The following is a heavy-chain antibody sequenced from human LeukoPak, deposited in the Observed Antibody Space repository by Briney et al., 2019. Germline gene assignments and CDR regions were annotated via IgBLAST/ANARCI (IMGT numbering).Heavy chain of an antibody. J-gene: IGHJ2*01. Sequence: KPSETLSLTCTVSGGSTNTFDSYWSWIRQPPGKGLEWIGHIYYSGGTFYNPSLKSRLTMSVDTSNNHFSLKLSSVTAADTAVYYCARVDVGTYYPYFDLWGRGTLVSVSS. CDR3: ARVDVGTYYPYFDL. D-gene: IGHD1-26*01. CDR2: IYYSGGT. V-gene: IGHV4-30-4*01. CDR1: GGSTNTFDSY.